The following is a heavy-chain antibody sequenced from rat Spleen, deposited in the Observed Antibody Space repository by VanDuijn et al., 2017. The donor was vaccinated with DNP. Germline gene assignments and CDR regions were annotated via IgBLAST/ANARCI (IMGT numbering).Heavy chain of an antibody. CDR1: GITFSDHI. J-gene: IGHJ2*01. CDR2: ISYDGSDT. D-gene: IGHD1-4*01. Sequence: EVQLVESGGGLVQPGRSLKLSCAVSGITFSDHIMAWVRQAPNKSLEWVATISYDGSDTYYRDSMKGRFTISRDNAKSTLYLQMDSLRSEEKDTYYCVGRPPPTRGPFDYWGQGVTVTVSS. CDR3: VGRPPPTRGPFDY. V-gene: IGHV5-7*01.